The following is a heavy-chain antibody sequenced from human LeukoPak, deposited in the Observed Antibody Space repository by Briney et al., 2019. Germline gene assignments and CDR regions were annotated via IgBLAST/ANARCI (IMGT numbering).Heavy chain of an antibody. V-gene: IGHV4-34*01. J-gene: IGHJ4*02. CDR3: ATYSSPGPFDY. Sequence: PSETLSLTCAVYGGSFSGYYWSWIRQPPGKGLEWIGEINHSGSTNYNPSLKSRVTISVDTSKNQFSLKLSSVTAADTAVYYCATYSSPGPFDYWGQGTLVTVSS. CDR2: INHSGST. D-gene: IGHD6-13*01. CDR1: GGSFSGYY.